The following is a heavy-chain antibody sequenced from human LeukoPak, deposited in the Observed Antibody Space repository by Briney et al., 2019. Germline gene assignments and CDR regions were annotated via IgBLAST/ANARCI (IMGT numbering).Heavy chain of an antibody. CDR2: ISADGGRS. CDR1: GFTFGDYP. D-gene: IGHD7-27*01. V-gene: IGHV3-43*02. J-gene: IGHJ5*02. CDR3: AKDMGGIGRNWASNWFDP. Sequence: GGSLRLSCAASGFTFGDYPMHWIRQTPGQGLEWVSLISADGGRSFQADSVRGRFTISIDNSKNSLYLQMNSLRSEDTALYYCAKDMGGIGRNWASNWFDPWGQGTLVTVFS.